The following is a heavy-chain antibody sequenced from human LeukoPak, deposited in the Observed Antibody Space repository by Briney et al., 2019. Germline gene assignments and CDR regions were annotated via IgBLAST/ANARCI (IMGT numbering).Heavy chain of an antibody. CDR2: ISDDNTI. Sequence: GGSLRLSCAASGFTFRNYEMNWVRQAPGKGLEWISYISDDNTIYYADSVKGRFTISRDNAKSLLSLQMNSLTDEDTAVYYCARRFDCWGQGTLVTVSS. V-gene: IGHV3-48*02. J-gene: IGHJ4*02. CDR3: ARRFDC. CDR1: GFTFRNYE.